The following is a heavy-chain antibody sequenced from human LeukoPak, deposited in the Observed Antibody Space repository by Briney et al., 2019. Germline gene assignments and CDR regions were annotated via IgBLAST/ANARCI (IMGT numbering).Heavy chain of an antibody. CDR1: GFAFSSFA. V-gene: IGHV3-23*01. D-gene: IGHD6-19*01. J-gene: IGHJ6*03. CDR3: TKELHVAVAVADYYYFYMDV. Sequence: PGGSPRLSCAASGFAFSSFAMGWVRQSPGKGLEWLSTINGGGNTTFYADSVKGRFTISRDNSKNTLYLHMDSLRPDDTAIYYCTKELHVAVAVADYYYFYMDVWGRGTAVIVSS. CDR2: INGGGNTT.